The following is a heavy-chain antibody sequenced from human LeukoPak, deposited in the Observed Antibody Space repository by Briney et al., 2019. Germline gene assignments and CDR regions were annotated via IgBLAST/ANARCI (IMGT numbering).Heavy chain of an antibody. D-gene: IGHD6-19*01. CDR1: GLTFSNFK. V-gene: IGHV3-48*03. Sequence: GGSLRLSCAVSGLTFSNFKMNWVRQAPGKGLEWVSYISDSGRTTFYADSVKGRFTISRDNAKNSLYLQMSSLRVEDTAVYYCARVETYSSGWYGPFANWGQGTLVTVSS. CDR2: ISDSGRTT. CDR3: ARVETYSSGWYGPFAN. J-gene: IGHJ4*02.